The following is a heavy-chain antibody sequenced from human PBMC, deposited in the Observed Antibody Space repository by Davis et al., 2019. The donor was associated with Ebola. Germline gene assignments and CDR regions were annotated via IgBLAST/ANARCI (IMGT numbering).Heavy chain of an antibody. J-gene: IGHJ4*02. CDR2: IYYSGNA. Sequence: PSETLSLTCTLSGASISRSDYYWGWIRQPPGQGLEWIGSIYYSGNAYYNPSLMSRVTISVDTSKNHFSLNLSSMTAADTAVYYCAREAAPPTYSSSWSVYFDHWGQGTLVTVSS. CDR1: GASISRSDYY. V-gene: IGHV4-39*07. CDR3: AREAAPPTYSSSWSVYFDH. D-gene: IGHD6-13*01.